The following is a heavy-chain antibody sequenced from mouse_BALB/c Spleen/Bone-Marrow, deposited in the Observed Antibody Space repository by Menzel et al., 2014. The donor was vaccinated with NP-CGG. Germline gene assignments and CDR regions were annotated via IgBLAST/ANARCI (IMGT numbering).Heavy chain of an antibody. D-gene: IGHD2-1*01. Sequence: CGAELVRSGASVKLSCTASGFNIKDYYMHWVKQRPXQGLEWXXXIDPENGDTEYAPKFQGKATMTADTSSNTAYLQLSSLTSEDTAVYYCNGNYYAMDYWGQGTSVTVSS. CDR2: IDPENGDT. CDR1: GFNIKDYY. CDR3: NGNYYAMDY. J-gene: IGHJ4*01. V-gene: IGHV14-4*02.